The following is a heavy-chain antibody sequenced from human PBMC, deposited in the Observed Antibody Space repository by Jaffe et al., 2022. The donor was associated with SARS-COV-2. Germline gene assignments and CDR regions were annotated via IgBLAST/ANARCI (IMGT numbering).Heavy chain of an antibody. J-gene: IGHJ4*02. D-gene: IGHD3-3*01. V-gene: IGHV1-18*01. Sequence: QVQLVQSGAEVKKPGASVKVSCKASGYTFTSYGISWVRQAPGQGLEWMGWISAYNGNTNYAQKLQGRVTMTTDTSTSTAYMELRSLRSDDTAVYYCARGGELRFLEWSTRPTWADYWGQGTLVTVSS. CDR1: GYTFTSYG. CDR3: ARGGELRFLEWSTRPTWADY. CDR2: ISAYNGNT.